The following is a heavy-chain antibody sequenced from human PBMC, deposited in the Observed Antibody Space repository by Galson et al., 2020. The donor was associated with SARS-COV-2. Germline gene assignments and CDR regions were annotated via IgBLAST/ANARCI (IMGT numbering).Heavy chain of an antibody. CDR1: GFTFNNYG. J-gene: IGHJ6*02. D-gene: IGHD6-6*01. V-gene: IGHV3-33*01. Sequence: GESLKISCAASGFTFNNYGFHWVRQAPGKGLEWVAAIWHDGSQKYYVDSVKGRFTISRENSKNKNTVFLQMNSLRAEDTAVYYCARGGEYGKRGENYGFDVWGQGTTVTVFS. CDR2: IWHDGSQK. CDR3: ARGGEYGKRGENYGFDV.